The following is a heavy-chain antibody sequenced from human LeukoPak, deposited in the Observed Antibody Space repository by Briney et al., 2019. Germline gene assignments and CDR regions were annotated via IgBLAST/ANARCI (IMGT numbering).Heavy chain of an antibody. CDR2: IYTTGST. Sequence: SETLSLTCTVSGGSISSYYWSWIRQPAGKGLEWIGRIYTTGSTNYNPSLKSRVTMSVETSKNQFSLKLSSVTAADTAVYYCARDLSHDYGDQTHFDYWGQGTLVTVSS. V-gene: IGHV4-4*07. CDR1: GGSISSYY. CDR3: ARDLSHDYGDQTHFDY. D-gene: IGHD4-17*01. J-gene: IGHJ4*02.